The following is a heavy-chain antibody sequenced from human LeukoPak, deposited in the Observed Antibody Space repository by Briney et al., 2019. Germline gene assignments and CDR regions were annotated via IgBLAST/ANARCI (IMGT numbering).Heavy chain of an antibody. V-gene: IGHV1-2*02. D-gene: IGHD3-9*01. Sequence: ASVKVCCKAYGYTFTAYYLHWVRQAPGQGLEWRGWISPKSGATKYAQKFQDRVTMTRDTSINTAYMDLSRLRSDDTAVYYCARFSVGGRYDFDYWGQGTLVTVSS. J-gene: IGHJ4*02. CDR2: ISPKSGAT. CDR3: ARFSVGGRYDFDY. CDR1: GYTFTAYY.